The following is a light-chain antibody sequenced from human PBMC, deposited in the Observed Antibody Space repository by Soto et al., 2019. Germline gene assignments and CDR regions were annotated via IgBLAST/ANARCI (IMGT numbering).Light chain of an antibody. CDR2: DAS. CDR1: QNINNY. Sequence: DIEMTQSPSSLAASEGDRVTSTCQASQNINNYLNWYQQKPGRAPKLLIYDASNLEAGVPSRLRGSGSGTDFTFTISRLQPEDTATYYCQQYETLLTFGQGTRLEIK. CDR3: QQYETLLT. J-gene: IGKJ5*01. V-gene: IGKV1-33*01.